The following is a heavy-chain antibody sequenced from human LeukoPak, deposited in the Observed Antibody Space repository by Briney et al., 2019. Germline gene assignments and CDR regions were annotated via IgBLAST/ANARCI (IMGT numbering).Heavy chain of an antibody. CDR3: ARVGRYCTNGVCYTGYYYYYMDV. Sequence: PSETLSLTCTVSGGSISTSSYYWGWVRQPPGKGLEWIGNIFYSGSTYYSPSLKSRVTISLDTSRNQFSLKLSSVTAADTAVYYCARVGRYCTNGVCYTGYYYYYMDVWGKGTTVTVSS. D-gene: IGHD2-8*01. V-gene: IGHV4-39*07. CDR2: IFYSGST. CDR1: GGSISTSSYY. J-gene: IGHJ6*03.